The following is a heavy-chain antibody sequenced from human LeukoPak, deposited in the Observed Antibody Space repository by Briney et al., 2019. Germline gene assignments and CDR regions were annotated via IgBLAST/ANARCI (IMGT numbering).Heavy chain of an antibody. CDR1: GFTFDTFV. CDR2: ISGNGGST. V-gene: IGHV3-64D*06. J-gene: IGHJ4*02. Sequence: GGSLRLSCSASGFTFDTFVMHWVRQAPGKGLEYVSGISGNGGSTYNADFVKGRFIISRDNSKNTLFLQMTSLRAEDTAVYYCVNQISGWVYWGQGTLVTVSS. D-gene: IGHD6-19*01. CDR3: VNQISGWVY.